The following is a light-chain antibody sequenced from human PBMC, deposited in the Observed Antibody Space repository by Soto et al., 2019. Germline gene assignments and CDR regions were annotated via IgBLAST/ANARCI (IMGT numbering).Light chain of an antibody. CDR1: QSVGSF. CDR2: DAS. Sequence: EIVLTQFPATLSLSPGERATLSCRASQSVGSFLAWYKQKPGQAPRLLIYDASNRATGIPARFSGSGSGTDFTLTISSLEPEDFAVYVCQQRSNWPLTFGGGTKVEIK. CDR3: QQRSNWPLT. J-gene: IGKJ4*01. V-gene: IGKV3-11*01.